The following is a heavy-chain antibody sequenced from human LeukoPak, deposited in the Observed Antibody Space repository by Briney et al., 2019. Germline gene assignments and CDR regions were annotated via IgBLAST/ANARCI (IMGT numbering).Heavy chain of an antibody. CDR1: GGSISSYY. V-gene: IGHV4-59*01. CDR3: ARGGRPFDY. Sequence: PSETLSLTCTVSGGSISSYYWSWLRQPPGKGLEWIGYIYYSGSTNYNPSLKSRVTISVDTSKNQFSLKLSSVTAADTAVYYCARGGRPFDYWGQGTLVTVSS. CDR2: IYYSGST. J-gene: IGHJ4*02. D-gene: IGHD2-15*01.